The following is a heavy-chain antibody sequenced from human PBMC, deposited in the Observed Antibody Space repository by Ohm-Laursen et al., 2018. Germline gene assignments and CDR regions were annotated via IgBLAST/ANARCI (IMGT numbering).Heavy chain of an antibody. CDR2: INRDGSGK. V-gene: IGHV3-7*01. CDR3: TRITLRQDVDY. D-gene: IGHD2/OR15-2a*01. CDR1: GFTFSRYW. Sequence: SLRLSCAAAGFTFSRYWMNWIRQVPGKGLEWVANINRDGSGKYYGDSVNGRFTISRDNAKNSLHLEMNSLRVEDTAVYYCTRITLRQDVDYWGQGTLVTVSS. J-gene: IGHJ4*02.